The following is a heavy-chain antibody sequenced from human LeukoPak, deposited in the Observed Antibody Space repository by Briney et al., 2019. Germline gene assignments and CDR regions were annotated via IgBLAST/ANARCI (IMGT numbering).Heavy chain of an antibody. D-gene: IGHD2-2*01. CDR2: INHSGST. V-gene: IGHV4-34*01. Sequence: PSETLSLTCAVYGGSFSGYYWSWIRQPPGKGLEWIGEINHSGSTNYNPSLKSRVTISVDTSKNQFSLELSSVTAADTAVYYCARGGKVVPAAPSEYFQHWGQGTLVTVSS. CDR3: ARGGKVVPAAPSEYFQH. J-gene: IGHJ1*01. CDR1: GGSFSGYY.